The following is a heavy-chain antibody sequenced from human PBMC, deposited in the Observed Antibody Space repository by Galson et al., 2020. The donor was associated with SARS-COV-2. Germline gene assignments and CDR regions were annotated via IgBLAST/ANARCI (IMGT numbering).Heavy chain of an antibody. Sequence: GGSLRLSCAASGFTFSSYWMSWVRQTPGKGLEWVANIKQDGSEKYYVDSVTGRFTISRDNAKNSLYLQMNSLRAEDTAVYYCARDLEYSYGSFYCWGQGSLVTVSS. CDR3: ARDLEYSYGSFYC. V-gene: IGHV3-7*01. D-gene: IGHD5-18*01. CDR1: GFTFSSYW. CDR2: IKQDGSEK. J-gene: IGHJ4*02.